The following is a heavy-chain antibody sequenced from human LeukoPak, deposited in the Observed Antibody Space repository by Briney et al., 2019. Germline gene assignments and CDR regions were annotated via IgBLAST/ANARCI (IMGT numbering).Heavy chain of an antibody. Sequence: MTSETLSLTCTVSGYSMSSGYYWGWIRQPPGKGLQWIGSIFHSGNSYYNPSLKSRVTISVDTSKNQFSLKVNSVTAADTAVYYCARGRNYYYYYYYMDVWGKGTTVTVSS. V-gene: IGHV4-38-2*02. CDR3: ARGRNYYYYYYYMDV. J-gene: IGHJ6*03. CDR2: IFHSGNS. CDR1: GYSMSSGYY.